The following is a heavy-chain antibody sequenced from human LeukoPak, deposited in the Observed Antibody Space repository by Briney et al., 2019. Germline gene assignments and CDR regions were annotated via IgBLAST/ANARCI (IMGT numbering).Heavy chain of an antibody. CDR3: ARHGDLGVDH. J-gene: IGHJ4*02. CDR1: GFTLSSYW. CDR2: INSDGGRT. Sequence: PGGSLRLSCAASGFTLSSYWVHWVRQAPGKGLVWVSRINSDGGRTDYADSVKGRFTISRDNAKNTLYLQMNSLRPEDTAVYYCARHGDLGVDHWGQGTLVTVSS. D-gene: IGHD4-17*01. V-gene: IGHV3-74*01.